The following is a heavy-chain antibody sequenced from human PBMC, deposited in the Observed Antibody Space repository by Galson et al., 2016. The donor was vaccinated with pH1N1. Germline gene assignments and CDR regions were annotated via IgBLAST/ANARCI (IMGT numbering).Heavy chain of an antibody. CDR3: ARGGSEHRYSGSRSAAFDS. J-gene: IGHJ3*02. Sequence: SVKVSCKASGYDFINSGVNWVRQAPGQGLEWMGWISVYDGKTVYAEKVQGRVTMTTDTSTNTAYKEVRSLKTDDTALYYCARGGSEHRYSGSRSAAFDSWGQGTMVTVSS. CDR1: GYDFINSG. D-gene: IGHD5-12*01. V-gene: IGHV1-18*04. CDR2: ISVYDGKT.